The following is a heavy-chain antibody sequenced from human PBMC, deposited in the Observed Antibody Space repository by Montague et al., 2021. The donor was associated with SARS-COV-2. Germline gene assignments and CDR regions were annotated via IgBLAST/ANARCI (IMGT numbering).Heavy chain of an antibody. CDR3: ARIPVGSKYYFDF. CDR2: TYYWSKWYN. CDR1: GDSVSSNIAN. Sequence: CAISGDSVSSNIANWNWIRQSPSRGLEWLGRTYYWSKWYNDYAESVKSRITIDPDTSKHQFSLHLNSVTPEDTAVYYCARIPVGSKYYFDFWGQGTLVTVSS. D-gene: IGHD2-2*01. J-gene: IGHJ4*02. V-gene: IGHV6-1*01.